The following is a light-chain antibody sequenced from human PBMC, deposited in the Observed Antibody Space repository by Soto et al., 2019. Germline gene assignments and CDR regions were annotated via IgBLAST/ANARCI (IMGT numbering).Light chain of an antibody. CDR2: DAS. J-gene: IGKJ1*01. CDR1: QSVSSN. CDR3: QQYNNWPWT. Sequence: EIVMTQSRATLSVSPGERATLSCRASQSVSSNLAWYQQKPGQAPRLLIYDASTRATGIPARFSGSGSGTEFTLTISSLQSEDFAVYFCQQYNNWPWTFGQGTKVEIK. V-gene: IGKV3-15*01.